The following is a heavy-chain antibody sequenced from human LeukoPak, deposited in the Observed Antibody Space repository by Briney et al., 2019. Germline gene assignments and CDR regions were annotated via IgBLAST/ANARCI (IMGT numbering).Heavy chain of an antibody. V-gene: IGHV3-7*01. CDR1: GFTFSSYW. CDR3: ARDTYRFFDL. J-gene: IGHJ2*01. CDR2: IKEDGSDK. Sequence: GGSLRLSCAASGFTFSSYWMSWVRQAPGKGLEWVADIKEDGSDKYSVDSVKGRFTISRDNTKNSLYLHMDSLRAEDTAVYYCARDTYRFFDLWGRGTLVTVSS.